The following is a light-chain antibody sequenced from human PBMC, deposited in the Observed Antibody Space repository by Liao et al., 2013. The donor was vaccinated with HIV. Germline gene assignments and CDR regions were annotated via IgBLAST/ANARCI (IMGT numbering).Light chain of an antibody. CDR2: SNS. V-gene: IGLV3-21*01. CDR1: NIGSKS. CDR3: QAWDTSTVV. Sequence: SYELAQPPSVSVAPGKTARISCGGNNIGSKSVHWYQQKSGQAPVLLIYSNSDRPSGLPERFSGSNSGNTATLSISRVEAGDEADYYCQAWDTSTVVFGGGTKLTVL. J-gene: IGLJ2*01.